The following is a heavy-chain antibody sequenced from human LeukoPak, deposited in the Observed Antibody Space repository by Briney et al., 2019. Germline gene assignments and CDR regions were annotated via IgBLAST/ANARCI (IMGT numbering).Heavy chain of an antibody. CDR2: IYSGGST. J-gene: IGHJ4*02. CDR3: AREEMATGAFDY. D-gene: IGHD5-24*01. CDR1: GLTVSNNY. Sequence: PGGSLRLSCAASGLTVSNNYMSWVRQAPGKGLEWVSVIYSGGSTYYADSVQGRFTISRDNSKNTLYLQMNSLRAEDTGVYYCAREEMATGAFDYWGQGTLVTVSS. V-gene: IGHV3-53*01.